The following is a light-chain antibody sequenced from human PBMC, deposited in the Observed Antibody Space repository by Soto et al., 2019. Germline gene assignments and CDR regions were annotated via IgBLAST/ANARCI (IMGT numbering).Light chain of an antibody. CDR3: HQRKSWPRT. CDR1: QNIGTY. J-gene: IGKJ1*01. V-gene: IGKV3-11*01. CDR2: GAS. Sequence: IVMTQSPGTLSLSPGERATLSCRASQNIGTYLAWYQHKPGQAPSVLIFGASTRANGVPDRFSGSGSGTDFTLTISSLEPEDFAVYYCHQRKSWPRTFGQGTKVDIK.